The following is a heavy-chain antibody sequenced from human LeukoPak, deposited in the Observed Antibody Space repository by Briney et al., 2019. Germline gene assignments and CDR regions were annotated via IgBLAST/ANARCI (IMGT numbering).Heavy chain of an antibody. Sequence: GGSLRLSCAASGFTFSSYSMNWVRQAPGKGLEWVLSISSSSYIYYADSVKGRFTISRDNAKNSLYLQMNSLRAEDTAVYYCARARGSGTPYYYYYYMDVWGKGTTVTVSS. V-gene: IGHV3-21*01. D-gene: IGHD3-10*01. CDR2: ISSSSYI. CDR3: ARARGSGTPYYYYYYMDV. CDR1: GFTFSSYS. J-gene: IGHJ6*03.